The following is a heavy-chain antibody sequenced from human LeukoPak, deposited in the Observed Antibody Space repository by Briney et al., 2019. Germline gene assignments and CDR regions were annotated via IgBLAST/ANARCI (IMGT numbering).Heavy chain of an antibody. V-gene: IGHV1-18*01. CDR2: FSGYNGNT. D-gene: IGHD4-17*01. Sequence: GASVKVSCKASGYTFTSFAITWVRKAPGQGLGWMGWFSGYNGNTNYAQKLQGRVTMTTDTSTSTAYMELRSLRSDDTAVYYCARDRFKYGAGGYYFDYWGQGTLVTVSS. CDR1: GYTFTSFA. CDR3: ARDRFKYGAGGYYFDY. J-gene: IGHJ4*02.